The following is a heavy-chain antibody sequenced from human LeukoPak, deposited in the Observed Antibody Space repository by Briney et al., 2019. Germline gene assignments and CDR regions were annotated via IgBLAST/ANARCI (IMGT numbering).Heavy chain of an antibody. CDR1: GYTFTGYY. J-gene: IGHJ4*02. Sequence: ASVTVSCMASGYTFTGYYMHWVRQAPGQGLEWMGWINPNSGGTNYAQKLQGRVTITRDTSTSTAYMELSRLRSDDTAMYYCARGSMVVAVNLDCWGQGTLVTVSS. CDR2: INPNSGGT. V-gene: IGHV1-2*02. CDR3: ARGSMVVAVNLDC. D-gene: IGHD2-15*01.